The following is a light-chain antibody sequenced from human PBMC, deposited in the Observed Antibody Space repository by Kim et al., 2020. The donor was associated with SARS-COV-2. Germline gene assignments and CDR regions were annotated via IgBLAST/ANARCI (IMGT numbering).Light chain of an antibody. CDR2: YDS. J-gene: IGLJ3*02. Sequence: PGKTARITSGGNKLGSKSVHQYQQKPGQAPVLVIYYDSDRPSGIPERFSGSNSGNTATLTISRVEAGDEADYYCQVWDSSSDHRVFGGGTQLTVL. V-gene: IGLV3-21*04. CDR1: KLGSKS. CDR3: QVWDSSSDHRV.